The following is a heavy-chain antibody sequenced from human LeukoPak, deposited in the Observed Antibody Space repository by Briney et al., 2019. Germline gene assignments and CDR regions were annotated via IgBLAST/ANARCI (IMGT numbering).Heavy chain of an antibody. D-gene: IGHD2-8*01. CDR1: GGSFSGYY. V-gene: IGHV4-34*01. Sequence: SETLSLTCAVYGGSFSGYYWSWIRQPPGKGLEWIGEINHSGSTNYYPSLMSRVTILVDTSKNQFSLKLSYVTAADTAVYYCARARCTKGVCYRYYFDYWGQGTLVTVSS. CDR2: INHSGST. CDR3: ARARCTKGVCYRYYFDY. J-gene: IGHJ4*02.